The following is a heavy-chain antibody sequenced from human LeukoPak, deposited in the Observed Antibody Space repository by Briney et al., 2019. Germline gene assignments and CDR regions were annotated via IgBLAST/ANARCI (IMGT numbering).Heavy chain of an antibody. CDR3: ARIAAAGTRDY. D-gene: IGHD6-13*01. Sequence: ASVKVSCKASGYTFTSYYMHWVRQAPGLGLEWMGIINPSGGSTSYAQKFQGRVTMTRDTSTSTVYMELSSLRSEDTAVYYCARIAAAGTRDYWGQGTLVTVSS. J-gene: IGHJ4*02. V-gene: IGHV1-46*01. CDR1: GYTFTSYY. CDR2: INPSGGST.